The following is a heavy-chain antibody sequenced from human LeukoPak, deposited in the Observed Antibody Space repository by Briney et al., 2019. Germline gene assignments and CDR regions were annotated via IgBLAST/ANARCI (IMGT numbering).Heavy chain of an antibody. V-gene: IGHV3-23*01. D-gene: IGHD3-16*01. J-gene: IGHJ4*02. CDR2: SGGLGGGA. CDR1: GFTFSSYA. Sequence: GGSLRLSCAASGFTFSSYAMTWVRQAPGKGLEWVSTSGGLGGGAFYADSVKGRFTISRDNSHNTLYLQMNSLRAEDTAIYYCAILGGDWGQGTLVTVSS. CDR3: AILGGD.